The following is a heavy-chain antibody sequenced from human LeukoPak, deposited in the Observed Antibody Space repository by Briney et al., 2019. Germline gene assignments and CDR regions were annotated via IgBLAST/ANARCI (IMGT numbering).Heavy chain of an antibody. V-gene: IGHV4-34*01. D-gene: IGHD3-10*01. Sequence: SETLSLTCAVYGGSFSGYYWSWIRQPPGKGLEWIGEINHSGSTNYNPSLKSRATISVDTSKNQFSLKLSSVTAADTAVYYCARGLGRNTMVRGVICAFDIWGQGTMVTVSS. CDR2: INHSGST. CDR1: GGSFSGYY. J-gene: IGHJ3*02. CDR3: ARGLGRNTMVRGVICAFDI.